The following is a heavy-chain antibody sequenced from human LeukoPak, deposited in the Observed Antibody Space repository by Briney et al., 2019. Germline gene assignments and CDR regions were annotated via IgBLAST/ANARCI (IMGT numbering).Heavy chain of an antibody. D-gene: IGHD3-22*01. CDR1: GFPFSNYA. CDR2: INGNGDSS. CDR3: AKRDAYDSSGFSPLFDY. Sequence: GGSLRLSCAASGFPFSNYAMGWVRQAPGKGLEWVSGINGNGDSSYYAASVKGRFTISRDNSKSALYLQLNSLRAEDTAVYYCAKRDAYDSSGFSPLFDYWGQGALVTVSS. V-gene: IGHV3-23*01. J-gene: IGHJ4*02.